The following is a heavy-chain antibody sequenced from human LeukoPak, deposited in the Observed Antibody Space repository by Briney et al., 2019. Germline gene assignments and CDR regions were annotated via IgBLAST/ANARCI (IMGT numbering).Heavy chain of an antibody. D-gene: IGHD5-24*01. CDR3: ARVGPTKMATVYYFDY. J-gene: IGHJ4*02. Sequence: PETLSLTCTVSGGSISSYYWSWIRQPPGKGLEWIGYIYYSGSTNYNPSLKSRVTISVDTSKNQFSLKLSSVTAADTAVYYCARVGPTKMATVYYFDYWGQGTLVTVSS. CDR2: IYYSGST. V-gene: IGHV4-59*01. CDR1: GGSISSYY.